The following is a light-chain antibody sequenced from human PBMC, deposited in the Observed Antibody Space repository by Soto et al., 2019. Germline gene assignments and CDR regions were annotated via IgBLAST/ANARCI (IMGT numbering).Light chain of an antibody. CDR3: KSYAGSNTYV. V-gene: IGLV2-8*01. CDR2: EVV. Sequence: LTQPPSASGSPGQSVTISSTGTKSDIGVYDFVSWYQHHPGKAPRLIIYEVVQRPSGVPDRFSGSKSGNTASLTVSGLQAADEADYFCKSYAGSNTYVFGSGTKVTVL. J-gene: IGLJ1*01. CDR1: KSDIGVYDF.